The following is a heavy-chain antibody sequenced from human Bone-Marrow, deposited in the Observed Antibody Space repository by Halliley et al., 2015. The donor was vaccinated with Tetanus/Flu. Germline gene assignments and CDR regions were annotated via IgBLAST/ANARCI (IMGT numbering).Heavy chain of an antibody. CDR1: GDSASTNNAA. CDR3: AREIRGATHLNPIHWLDP. V-gene: IGHV6-1*01. CDR2: TYYRSKWYN. J-gene: IGHJ5*02. Sequence: LVKPTQTLSLTCAISGDSASTNNAAWNWIRQSPSRGLEWLGRTYYRSKWYNDYAVSVKSRITINPDTSKNQFSLQLNSVTHEDTAVYYCAREIRGATHLNPIHWLDPWGQGTVVTVSS. D-gene: IGHD1-26*01.